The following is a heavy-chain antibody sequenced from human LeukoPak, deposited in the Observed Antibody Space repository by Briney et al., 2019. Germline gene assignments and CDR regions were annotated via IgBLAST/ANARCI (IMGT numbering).Heavy chain of an antibody. CDR1: GFTFSDYY. J-gene: IGHJ4*02. CDR3: ARVYSDGYNSYFDY. CDR2: ISGSSSYT. Sequence: GGSLRLSCAASGFTFSDYYMSWIRQAPGKGLEWVSYISGSSSYTNYADSVKGRFTISRDNAKNSLYLQMNSLRAEDTAVYYCARVYSDGYNSYFDYWGQGTLVTVSS. V-gene: IGHV3-11*05. D-gene: IGHD5-24*01.